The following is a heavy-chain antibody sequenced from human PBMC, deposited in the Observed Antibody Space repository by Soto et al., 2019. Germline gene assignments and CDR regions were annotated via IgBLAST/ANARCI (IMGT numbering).Heavy chain of an antibody. D-gene: IGHD6-13*01. CDR3: ATSEGIAAAGSLDY. Sequence: GASVKVSCKASGYTFTGYYMHWVRQAPGQGLEWMGWINPNSGGTNYAQKFQGWVTMTRDTSISTAYMELSRLRSDDTAVYYCATSEGIAAAGSLDYWGQGTLVNVSS. J-gene: IGHJ4*02. CDR2: INPNSGGT. CDR1: GYTFTGYY. V-gene: IGHV1-2*04.